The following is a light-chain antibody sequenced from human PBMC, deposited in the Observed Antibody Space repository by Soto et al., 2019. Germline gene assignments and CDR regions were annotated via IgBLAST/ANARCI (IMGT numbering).Light chain of an antibody. CDR3: QQYGASSIT. CDR1: QSVRSNS. Sequence: EIVLTQSPVTLSLSPGERAALSCRASQSVRSNSLAWYQLKPGQAPRLLIYDASSRATGIPDRFSGSGSGTDFTLTVSRLEADDFAVYYCQQYGASSITFGPGTRLESK. J-gene: IGKJ5*01. CDR2: DAS. V-gene: IGKV3-20*01.